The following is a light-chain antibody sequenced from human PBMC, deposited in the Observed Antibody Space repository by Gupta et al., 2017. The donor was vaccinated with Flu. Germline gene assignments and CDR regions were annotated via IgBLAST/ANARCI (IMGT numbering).Light chain of an antibody. CDR3: SSYAGSNNLV. CDR1: SSDVGNYNT. V-gene: IGLV2-8*01. CDR2: EVT. Sequence: QSALTQPPSASGSPGQSVTISCTGTSSDVGNYNTVSWYQQHPGKAPKLMIYEVTKRPSGVPDRFSGSKSGNTASLTVSGLQAEDEAEYYCSSYAGSNNLVFGGGTKLTVL. J-gene: IGLJ3*02.